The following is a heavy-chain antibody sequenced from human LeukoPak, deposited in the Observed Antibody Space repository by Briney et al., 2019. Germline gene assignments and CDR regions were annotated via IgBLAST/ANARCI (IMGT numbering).Heavy chain of an antibody. CDR1: GYSISSGYY. J-gene: IGHJ4*02. CDR3: ARHEAEMATILGGY. Sequence: PSETLSLTCAVSGYSISSGYYCGWIRQPPGKGLEWIGSIYHSGSTFYNPSLKSRVTISVDTSKNQFSLRLSSVTAADTAVYYCARHEAEMATILGGYWGQGTLVTVSS. CDR2: IYHSGST. V-gene: IGHV4-38-2*01. D-gene: IGHD5-24*01.